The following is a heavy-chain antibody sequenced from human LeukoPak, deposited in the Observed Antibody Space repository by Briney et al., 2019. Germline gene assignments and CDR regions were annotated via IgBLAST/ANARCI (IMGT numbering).Heavy chain of an antibody. J-gene: IGHJ4*02. CDR1: GFTFSSYA. CDR2: IKLDESDK. V-gene: IGHV3-7*01. CDR3: ARGYTIDH. D-gene: IGHD5-18*01. Sequence: GGSLRLSCAASGFTFSSYAMNWVRQAPGKGLEWVANIKLDESDKSYVDSVKGRFTISRDNAKNSLYLQMNSLRDEDTAVYYCARGYTIDHWGQGTLVTVSS.